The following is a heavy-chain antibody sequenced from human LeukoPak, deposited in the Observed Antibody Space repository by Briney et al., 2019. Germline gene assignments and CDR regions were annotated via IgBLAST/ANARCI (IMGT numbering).Heavy chain of an antibody. CDR3: AKGRVILTGYYIPDLYYFDY. J-gene: IGHJ4*02. V-gene: IGHV3-49*04. CDR1: GFNLGEYL. Sequence: PGGSLRLSCTASGFNLGEYLLTWVRQAPGKGLEWVGLIRATAYGGATDYAASVKGRFTISRDTSKNIAFLQMNSLKTEDTAVYYCAKGRVILTGYYIPDLYYFDYWGQGTLVTVSS. CDR2: IRATAYGGAT. D-gene: IGHD3-9*01.